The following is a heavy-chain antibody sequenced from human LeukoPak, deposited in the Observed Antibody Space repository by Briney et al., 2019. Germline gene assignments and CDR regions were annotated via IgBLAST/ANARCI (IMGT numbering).Heavy chain of an antibody. CDR1: GGSISSYY. CDR2: IYYSGST. D-gene: IGHD2/OR15-2a*01. CDR3: AGHHPRNTVDF. V-gene: IGHV4-59*08. Sequence: SETLSLTCTVSGGSISSYYWSWIRQPPGTGLEWIGYIYYSGSTNYNPSLKSRVTISVDTSKNQFSLKLSSVTAADTAVYYCAGHHPRNTVDFWGQGTLVTVSS. J-gene: IGHJ4*02.